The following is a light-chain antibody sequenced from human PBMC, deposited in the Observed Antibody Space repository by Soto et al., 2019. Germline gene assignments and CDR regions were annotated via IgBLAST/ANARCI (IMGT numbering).Light chain of an antibody. CDR3: QSSDSDFGGLL. V-gene: IGLV1-40*01. CDR1: NSNIGAGYD. Sequence: QSVLTQPPSVSGAPGQRITISCTGSNSNIGAGYDVHWYQHLPGTAPKLLIFGNKNRPSGVPDRFSGSKSGTSASLAITGLQAEDEADYFCQSSDSDFGGLLFGGGTKLTVL. J-gene: IGLJ3*02. CDR2: GNK.